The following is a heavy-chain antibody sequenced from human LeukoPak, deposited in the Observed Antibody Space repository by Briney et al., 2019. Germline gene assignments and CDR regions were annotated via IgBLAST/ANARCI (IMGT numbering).Heavy chain of an antibody. J-gene: IGHJ4*02. D-gene: IGHD5-24*01. Sequence: SETLSLTCTVSGYSISSGYFWGWIRQPPGKGLEWIGSLYHSGTTYYNPSLKSRVTISIDTSKNQFSLKLSSVTAADTAVYYCARIYGYNSGRFDYWGQGTLVTVFS. CDR1: GYSISSGYF. CDR3: ARIYGYNSGRFDY. CDR2: LYHSGTT. V-gene: IGHV4-38-2*02.